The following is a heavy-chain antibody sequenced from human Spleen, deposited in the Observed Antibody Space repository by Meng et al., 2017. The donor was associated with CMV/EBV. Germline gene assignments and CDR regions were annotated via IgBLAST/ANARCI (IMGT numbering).Heavy chain of an antibody. CDR2: IRSKANSYAT. CDR3: TSSTWYSGSYYDAFDI. J-gene: IGHJ3*02. V-gene: IGHV3-73*01. CDR1: TFSGSA. Sequence: TFSGSAMHWVRQASGKGLEWVGRIRSKANSYATAYAASVKGRFTISRDDSKNTAYLQMNSLKTEDTAVYYCTSSTWYSGSYYDAFDIWGQGTMVTVSS. D-gene: IGHD1-26*01.